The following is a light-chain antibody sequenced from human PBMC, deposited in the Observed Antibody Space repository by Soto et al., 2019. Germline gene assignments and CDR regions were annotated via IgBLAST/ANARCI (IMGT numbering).Light chain of an antibody. V-gene: IGKV3-11*01. CDR1: QSGRSY. J-gene: IGKJ4*01. CDR2: GAS. CDR3: QQRDDWVS. Sequence: ETVLTQSPATLSLSPGDPATLSCRASQSGRSYFAWYQQKPGQAPRLLIYGASTRATGIPARFSGSGSGTDFTLTISSLESEDFAVYYCQQRDDWVSFGGATKVDIK.